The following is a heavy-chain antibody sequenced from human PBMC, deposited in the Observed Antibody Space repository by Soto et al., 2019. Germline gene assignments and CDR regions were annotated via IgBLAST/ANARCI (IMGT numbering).Heavy chain of an antibody. Sequence: GASVKVSCKASGGTFSSYAISWVRQAPGQGLEWMGGIIPIFGTANYAQKFQGRVTITADESTSTAYMELSSLRSEDTAVYYCASPSSSWYYFDYWGQGTLVTAPQ. CDR3: ASPSSSWYYFDY. CDR2: IIPIFGTA. V-gene: IGHV1-69*13. D-gene: IGHD6-13*01. J-gene: IGHJ4*02. CDR1: GGTFSSYA.